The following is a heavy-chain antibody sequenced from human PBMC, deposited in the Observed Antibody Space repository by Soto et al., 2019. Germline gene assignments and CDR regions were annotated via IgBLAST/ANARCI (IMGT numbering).Heavy chain of an antibody. CDR2: IYHSGAT. CDR1: SGSISSDNW. J-gene: IGHJ6*03. Sequence: QVQLQESGPGLVKPSGTLSLTCGVSSGSISSDNWWSWVRQTPGKGLEWIGEIYHSGATNYNPSLKRRVTISVDKSKNPFSLELSSVTAADTAVYYCEKSYLNAFPYSYYYMEVWGKGTTVTVSS. CDR3: EKSYLNAFPYSYYYMEV. V-gene: IGHV4-4*02. D-gene: IGHD1-1*01.